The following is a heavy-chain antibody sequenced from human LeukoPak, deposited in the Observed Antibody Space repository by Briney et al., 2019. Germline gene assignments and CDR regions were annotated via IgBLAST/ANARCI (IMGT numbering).Heavy chain of an antibody. CDR2: IKQDESAK. D-gene: IGHD5-24*01. CDR1: GFTFSNSW. Sequence: PGGSLRLSCAASGFTFSNSWMAWVRQAPGQGLEWVANIKQDESAKHYSDSVKGRFTISRDNAKNSLFLQMNGLRAEDSALYYCARDTDGSLDYWGQGTLVTASS. V-gene: IGHV3-7*01. J-gene: IGHJ4*02. CDR3: ARDTDGSLDY.